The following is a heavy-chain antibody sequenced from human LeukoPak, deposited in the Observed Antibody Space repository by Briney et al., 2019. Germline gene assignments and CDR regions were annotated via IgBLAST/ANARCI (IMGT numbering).Heavy chain of an antibody. CDR3: ARAVVDLDAFDI. V-gene: IGHV4-31*03. Sequence: PSETLSLTCTVSGGSISSGGYYWSWIRQHPGKGLEWIGYTYYSGSTYYNPSLKSRVTISVDTSKNQFSLKLSSVTAADTAVYYCARAVVDLDAFDIWGQGTMVTVSS. J-gene: IGHJ3*02. CDR1: GGSISSGGYY. CDR2: TYYSGST. D-gene: IGHD3-9*01.